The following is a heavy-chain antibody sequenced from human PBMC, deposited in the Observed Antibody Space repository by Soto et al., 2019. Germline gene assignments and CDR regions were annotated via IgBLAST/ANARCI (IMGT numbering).Heavy chain of an antibody. D-gene: IGHD3-3*01. V-gene: IGHV1-3*01. CDR2: INPVNGNT. Sequence: ASVKVSCKASGYDFSNYAMHWVRRAPGQRLEWMGMINPVNGNTKYSERFQGRVTITRNTSASTADMELSSLRSEDTAVYFFARVSYYDIWSGYYTNWGHGTLVTVSS. CDR3: ARVSYYDIWSGYYTN. J-gene: IGHJ4*01. CDR1: GYDFSNYA.